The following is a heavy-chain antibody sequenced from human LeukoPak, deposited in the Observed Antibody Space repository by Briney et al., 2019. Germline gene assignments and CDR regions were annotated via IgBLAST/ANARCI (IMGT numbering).Heavy chain of an antibody. J-gene: IGHJ3*02. D-gene: IGHD3-22*01. CDR2: ISYDGSNK. CDR3: AKDFSRSGYYKDAFDI. Sequence: GRSLRLSCAASGFTFSSYGMHWVRQAPGKGLEWVAVISYDGSNKYYADSMKGRFTISRDNSKNTLYLQMNSLRAEDTAVYYCAKDFSRSGYYKDAFDIWGQGTMVTVSS. CDR1: GFTFSSYG. V-gene: IGHV3-30*18.